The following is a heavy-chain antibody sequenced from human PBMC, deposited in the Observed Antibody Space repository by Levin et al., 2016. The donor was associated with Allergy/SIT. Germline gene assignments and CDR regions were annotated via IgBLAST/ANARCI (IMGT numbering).Heavy chain of an antibody. D-gene: IGHD2-21*02. J-gene: IGHJ4*02. Sequence: WIRQPPGKGLEWIGYIYYSGSTYYNPSLKSRVTISVDTSKNQFSLKLSSVTAADTAVYYCARDRLHCGGDCPGYYFDYWGQGTLVTVSS. V-gene: IGHV4-30-4*01. CDR2: IYYSGST. CDR3: ARDRLHCGGDCPGYYFDY.